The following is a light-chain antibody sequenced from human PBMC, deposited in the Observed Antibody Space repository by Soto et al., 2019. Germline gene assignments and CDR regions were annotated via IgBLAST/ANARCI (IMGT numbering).Light chain of an antibody. Sequence: DIQMTQSPSTLSSFVGDRFTVTCLASQSISSWLAWYQQKPGKAPNLLIYKASSLESGVPSRFSGSGSGTEFTLTISSLQPDDFATYYCQQYNTYSPTFGQGTKVDI. J-gene: IGKJ1*01. CDR1: QSISSW. CDR3: QQYNTYSPT. V-gene: IGKV1-5*03. CDR2: KAS.